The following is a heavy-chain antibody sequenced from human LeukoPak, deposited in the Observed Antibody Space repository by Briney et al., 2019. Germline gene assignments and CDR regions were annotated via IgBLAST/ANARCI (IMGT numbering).Heavy chain of an antibody. CDR2: ISSSSTYI. V-gene: IGHV3-21*01. CDR1: GFTFSSYS. Sequence: GGCLRLSCAASGFTFSSYSMNWVRQAPGKGLEWVSSISSSSTYIYYADSVKGRFTISRDNAKNSLYLQMNSLRAEDTAVYYCARDRSLWNYVPDPFDYWGQGTLVTVSS. D-gene: IGHD1-7*01. CDR3: ARDRSLWNYVPDPFDY. J-gene: IGHJ4*02.